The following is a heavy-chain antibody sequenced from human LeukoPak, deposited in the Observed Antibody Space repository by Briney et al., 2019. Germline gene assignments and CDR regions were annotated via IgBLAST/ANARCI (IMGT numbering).Heavy chain of an antibody. CDR2: ISGSGGST. CDR3: AKELKDIVVVVAVDAFDI. J-gene: IGHJ3*02. CDR1: GFTFSSYA. Sequence: GGSLRLSCAASGFTFSSYAMSWVRQAPGKGLEWVSAISGSGGSTYYADSVKGRFTISRDNSKNTLYLQMNSLRAEDTAVYYCAKELKDIVVVVAVDAFDIWGQGTMVTVSS. V-gene: IGHV3-23*01. D-gene: IGHD2-15*01.